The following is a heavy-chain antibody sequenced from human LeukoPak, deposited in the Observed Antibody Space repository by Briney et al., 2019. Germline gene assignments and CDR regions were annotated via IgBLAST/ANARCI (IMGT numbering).Heavy chain of an antibody. D-gene: IGHD3-9*01. Sequence: PGGCLRLSCAASGFTVSSNYMSWVRQAPGKGLEWVSVIYSGGSTYYADSVKGRFTISRDNSKNTLYLQMNSLRAEDTAVYYCARDVYDIQDYYYYGMDVWGKGTTVTVSS. J-gene: IGHJ6*04. V-gene: IGHV3-53*01. CDR2: IYSGGST. CDR3: ARDVYDIQDYYYYGMDV. CDR1: GFTVSSNY.